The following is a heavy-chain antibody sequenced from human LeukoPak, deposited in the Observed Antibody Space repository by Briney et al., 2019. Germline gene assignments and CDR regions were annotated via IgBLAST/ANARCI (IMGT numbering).Heavy chain of an antibody. Sequence: GGSLRLSCVGSGFSFSDEYMNWVRQAPGKGLEWVGRTRNKANNFRTEFAASVRGRFSISRDESKNPMYLQMDTLEREDTAVYFCARGRRTYSATTYYFDSWGQGTLVTVSS. CDR2: TRNKANNFRT. V-gene: IGHV3-72*01. CDR3: ARGRRTYSATTYYFDS. J-gene: IGHJ4*02. D-gene: IGHD5-12*01. CDR1: GFSFSDEY.